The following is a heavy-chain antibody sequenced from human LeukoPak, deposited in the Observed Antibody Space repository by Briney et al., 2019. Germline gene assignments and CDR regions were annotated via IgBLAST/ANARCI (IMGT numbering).Heavy chain of an antibody. Sequence: GGSLRLSCAASGFIFSYYGMHWVRQAPGKGLEWVAVIWYGGSNKYYADSVKGRFTISRDNSKNTLYLRMNSLRAEDTAVYYCAKESSDGAFDIWGQGTMVTVSS. CDR3: AKESSDGAFDI. CDR1: GFIFSYYG. J-gene: IGHJ3*02. V-gene: IGHV3-30*02. CDR2: IWYGGSNK. D-gene: IGHD6-25*01.